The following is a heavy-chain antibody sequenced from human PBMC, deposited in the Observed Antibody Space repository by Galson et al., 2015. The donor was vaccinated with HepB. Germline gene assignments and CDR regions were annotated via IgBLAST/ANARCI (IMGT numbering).Heavy chain of an antibody. J-gene: IGHJ5*02. V-gene: IGHV1-69*06. CDR3: ARTRSGEWYWFDP. Sequence: SVKVSCKASGGTFSSYAISWVRQAPGQGLEWMGGIIPIFGTANYAQKFQGIVTITADKSTSTAYMELSSLRAEDTAVYYCARTRSGEWYWFDPCGQRTLLTLSS. CDR1: GGTFSSYA. D-gene: IGHD3-16*01. CDR2: IIPIFGTA.